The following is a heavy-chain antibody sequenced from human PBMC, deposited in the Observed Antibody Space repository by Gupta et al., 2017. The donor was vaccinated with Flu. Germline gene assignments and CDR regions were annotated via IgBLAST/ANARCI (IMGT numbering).Heavy chain of an antibody. CDR3: ARGLWGDSSGYYFDY. J-gene: IGHJ4*02. CDR2: IYYSGST. D-gene: IGHD3-22*01. Sequence: QVQLQESGPGLVKPSETLSLTCTVSGGSISSYYWSWIRQPPGKGLEWIGYIYYSGSTNYNPSLKSRVTISVDTSKNQFSLKLSSVTAADTAVYYCARGLWGDSSGYYFDYWGQGTLVTVSS. V-gene: IGHV4-59*01. CDR1: GGSISSYY.